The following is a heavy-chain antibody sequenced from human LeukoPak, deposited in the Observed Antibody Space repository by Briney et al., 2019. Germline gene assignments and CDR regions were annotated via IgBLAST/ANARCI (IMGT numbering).Heavy chain of an antibody. V-gene: IGHV4-59*12. Sequence: SETLSLTCAVYGGSFSGYYWSWIRQPPGKGLEWIGYIYYSGRTRYNPSLKSPVTISVDTSKNQFSLRLSSVTAADTAVYFCATGQKYRYGYTVTELGSGYFDYWGQGTLVTVSS. CDR2: IYYSGRT. CDR1: GGSFSGYY. CDR3: ATGQKYRYGYTVTELGSGYFDY. D-gene: IGHD5-18*01. J-gene: IGHJ4*02.